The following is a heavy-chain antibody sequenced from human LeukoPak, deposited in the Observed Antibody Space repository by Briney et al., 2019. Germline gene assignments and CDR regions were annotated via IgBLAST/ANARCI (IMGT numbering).Heavy chain of an antibody. V-gene: IGHV3-74*01. CDR3: AGRWSFDY. D-gene: IGHD2-15*01. J-gene: IGHJ4*02. Sequence: GGSLRLSCAVSGFTFSNDWMLWVRRAPGKGLVWVSRISSDGTTTNYADSVKGRFTISRDNAKNTLYLQMDSLRAEDTAVYYCAGRWSFDYWGQGTLVTVSS. CDR2: ISSDGTTT. CDR1: GFTFSNDW.